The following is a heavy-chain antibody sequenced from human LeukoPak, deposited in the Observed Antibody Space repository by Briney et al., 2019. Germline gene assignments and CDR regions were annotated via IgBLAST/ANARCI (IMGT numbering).Heavy chain of an antibody. V-gene: IGHV3-21*06. D-gene: IGHD3-22*01. J-gene: IGHJ4*02. CDR2: INTVASYI. CDR1: GLTFSSFS. CDR3: ARLRRNSDKSGFYYYYDY. Sequence: PGGSLRLSCAASGLTFSSFSFNWVRQGPGKGLEWVSSINTVASYIYYADSVKGRFTISRDNAKNSLYLQMNSLRAEDTGVYYCARLRRNSDKSGFYYYYDYWGQGILVTVSS.